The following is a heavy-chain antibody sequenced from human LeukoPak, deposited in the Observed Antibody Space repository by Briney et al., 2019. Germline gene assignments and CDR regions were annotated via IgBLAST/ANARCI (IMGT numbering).Heavy chain of an antibody. D-gene: IGHD1-26*01. J-gene: IGHJ4*02. V-gene: IGHV3-48*03. Sequence: GGSLRLSCAASGFTFSSYEMNWVRQAPGEGLEWVSYISSSGSTIYYADSVKGRFTISRDNAKNSLYLQMNSLRVEDTAVYYCARRIVGPSSGGDYWGQGTPVTVSA. CDR3: ARRIVGPSSGGDY. CDR1: GFTFSSYE. CDR2: ISSSGSTI.